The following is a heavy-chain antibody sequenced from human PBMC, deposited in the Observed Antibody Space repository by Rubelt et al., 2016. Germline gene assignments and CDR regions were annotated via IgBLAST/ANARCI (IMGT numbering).Heavy chain of an antibody. CDR1: GGSFSGYY. J-gene: IGHJ6*02. D-gene: IGHD6-13*01. Sequence: QVQLQQWGAGLLKPSETLSLTCAVYGGSFSGYYWSWIRQPPGKGLEWIGSIYYSGSTYYNPSLKSRVTISVDTSKNQFSLSLCSVTAASTAVYYCARHGRAAARYYVWGQGTTVTVSS. CDR2: IYYSGST. CDR3: ARHGRAAARYYV. V-gene: IGHV4-34*01.